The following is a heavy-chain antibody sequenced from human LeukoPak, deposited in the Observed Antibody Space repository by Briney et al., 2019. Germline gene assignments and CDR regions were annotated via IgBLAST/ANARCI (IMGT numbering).Heavy chain of an antibody. J-gene: IGHJ6*03. CDR1: GGSTSSGSYY. CDR2: IYTSGST. Sequence: SETLSLTCTVSGGSTSSGSYYWSWIRQPAGKGLEWIGRIYTSGSTNYNPSLKSRVTISVDTSKNQFSLKLSSVTAADTAVYYCASRNTVVPAADYYYYMDVWGKGTTVTVSS. V-gene: IGHV4-61*02. CDR3: ASRNTVVPAADYYYYMDV. D-gene: IGHD2-2*01.